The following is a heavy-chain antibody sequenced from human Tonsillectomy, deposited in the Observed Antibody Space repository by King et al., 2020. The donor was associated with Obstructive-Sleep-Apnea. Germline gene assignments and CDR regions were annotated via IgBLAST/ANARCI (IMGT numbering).Heavy chain of an antibody. D-gene: IGHD4-17*01. V-gene: IGHV4-39*07. CDR1: GGSISSSSYY. Sequence: QLQESGPGLVKPSETLSLTCTVSGGSISSSSYYWGWIRQPPGKGLEWIGSIYYSGSTYYNPSLKSRVTISVDTSKNQFSLKLSSVTAADTAVYYCARVSTVTTSIDYWGQGTLVTVSS. CDR3: ARVSTVTTSIDY. CDR2: IYYSGST. J-gene: IGHJ4*02.